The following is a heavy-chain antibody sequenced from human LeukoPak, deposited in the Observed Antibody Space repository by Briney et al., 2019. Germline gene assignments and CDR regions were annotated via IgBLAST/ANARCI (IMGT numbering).Heavy chain of an antibody. J-gene: IGHJ4*02. D-gene: IGHD6-19*01. CDR1: GGSISSGGYS. Sequence: SETLSLTCAVSGGSISSGGYSWSWIRQPPGKGLEWIGYIYHSGSTYYNPSLKSRVTISVDRSKNQFSLKLSSVTAADTAVYYCARSEVAGQYYFDYWGQGTLVTVSS. CDR3: ARSEVAGQYYFDY. CDR2: IYHSGST. V-gene: IGHV4-30-2*01.